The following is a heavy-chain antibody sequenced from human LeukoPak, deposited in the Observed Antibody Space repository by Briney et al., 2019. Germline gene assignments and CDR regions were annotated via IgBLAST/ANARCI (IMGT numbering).Heavy chain of an antibody. Sequence: GGSLRLSCTASGFTFGDYAMSWVRQAPGKGLEWVGFIRSKAYGGTTEYAASVKGRFTISRDDSKSIAYLQMNSLKTEDTAVYYCTRYCGGDCSAYYYYYYMDVWGKGTTVTVSS. D-gene: IGHD2-21*01. J-gene: IGHJ6*03. CDR1: GFTFGDYA. CDR3: TRYCGGDCSAYYYYYYMDV. V-gene: IGHV3-49*04. CDR2: IRSKAYGGTT.